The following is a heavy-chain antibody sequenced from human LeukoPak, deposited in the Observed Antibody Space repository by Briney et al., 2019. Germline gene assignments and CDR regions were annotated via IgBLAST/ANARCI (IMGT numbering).Heavy chain of an antibody. CDR1: GYTSTDYY. CDR3: ATLAVAGGQYYLDY. J-gene: IGHJ4*02. D-gene: IGHD6-19*01. CDR2: VDPEDGET. Sequence: TVKVSCKVSGYTSTDYYMHWVQQAPGKGLEWMGLVDPEDGETIYAEKFQGRVTITADTSTDTAYMELSSLRSEDTAVYYCATLAVAGGQYYLDYWGQRTLVTVSS. V-gene: IGHV1-69-2*01.